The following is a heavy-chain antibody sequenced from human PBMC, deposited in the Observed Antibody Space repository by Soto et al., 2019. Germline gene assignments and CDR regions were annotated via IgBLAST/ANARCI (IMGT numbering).Heavy chain of an antibody. J-gene: IGHJ4*02. CDR3: ATTLVGATRHSVIDH. Sequence: QMQLQESGPGLVRPSGTLSLTCSVSGGSVNSGHYYWGWVRQPPGKGLEWIGSVYYNGATHYNPSLAGRVSISMDTSKNQFSLNLRSTTASDTAFYFSATTLVGATRHSVIDHWGPGILVTVSS. D-gene: IGHD2-8*02. V-gene: IGHV4-39*01. CDR1: GGSVNSGHYY. CDR2: VYYNGAT.